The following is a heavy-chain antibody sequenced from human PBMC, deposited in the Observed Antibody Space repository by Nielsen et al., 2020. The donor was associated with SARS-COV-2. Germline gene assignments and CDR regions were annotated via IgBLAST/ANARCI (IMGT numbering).Heavy chain of an antibody. V-gene: IGHV3-66*01. Sequence: GESLKISCAASGFTFDDYGMSWVRQAAGKGPEWVSVIYSDGSTTNADSVRGRFTVSRDNSKNTLFLQMNSLRAEDTAVYYCARDNWGRMDVWGQGTTVTVSS. CDR2: IYSDGST. CDR3: ARDNWGRMDV. D-gene: IGHD7-27*01. CDR1: GFTFDDYG. J-gene: IGHJ6*02.